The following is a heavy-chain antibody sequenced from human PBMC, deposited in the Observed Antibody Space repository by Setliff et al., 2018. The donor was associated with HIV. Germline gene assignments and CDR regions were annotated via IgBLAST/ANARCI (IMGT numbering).Heavy chain of an antibody. CDR1: GGAFSSYA. D-gene: IGHD4-17*01. V-gene: IGHV1-69*05. CDR3: ARGQASNDYGVSF. J-gene: IGHJ3*01. Sequence: KVSCKASGGAFSSYALSWVRQAPGQGLEWMGGIIPIFGNTRYAQRFQGRVSMTRDTSTSTVYMELSSLRSEDTAVYYCARGQASNDYGVSFWGQGTMVTVSS. CDR2: IIPIFGNT.